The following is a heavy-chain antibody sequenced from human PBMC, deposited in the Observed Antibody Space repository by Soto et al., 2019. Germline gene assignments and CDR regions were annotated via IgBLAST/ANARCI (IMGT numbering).Heavy chain of an antibody. Sequence: QVQLVQSGAEVKKPGASVKVSCKTSGYTFTSYGITWVRQAPGQVLEWMGWISPYNCNTNYAHNLQGRVSMTTYTSTSTADMELRSLRSDDTAVYYCARGGVYCNAGSCPYNWFDPWGQGTLVTVSS. J-gene: IGHJ5*02. D-gene: IGHD2-15*01. CDR3: ARGGVYCNAGSCPYNWFDP. CDR2: ISPYNCNT. V-gene: IGHV1-18*01. CDR1: GYTFTSYG.